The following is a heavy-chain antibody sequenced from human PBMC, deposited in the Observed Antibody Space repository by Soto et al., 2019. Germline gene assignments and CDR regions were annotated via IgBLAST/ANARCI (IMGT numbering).Heavy chain of an antibody. V-gene: IGHV1-18*04. CDR2: ISAYNGNT. Sequence: ASVKVSCKASGYTFTSYGISWVRQAPGQGLEWMGWISAYNGNTNYAQKLQGRVTMTTDTSTSTAYMELRSLRSDDTAVYYCATHKDYYDSSGYQHWGQGTLVTVSS. CDR1: GYTFTSYG. CDR3: ATHKDYYDSSGYQH. J-gene: IGHJ4*02. D-gene: IGHD3-22*01.